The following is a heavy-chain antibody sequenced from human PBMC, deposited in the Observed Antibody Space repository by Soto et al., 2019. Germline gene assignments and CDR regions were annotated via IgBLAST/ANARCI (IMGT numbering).Heavy chain of an antibody. D-gene: IGHD1-26*01. CDR3: ATEMGATQGPFDN. CDR1: VFPFGAHA. J-gene: IGHJ4*02. CDR2: LSNTGRRT. V-gene: IGHV3-23*01. Sequence: EVQVLESGGGLVQPGGSLRLSCVVSVFPFGAHAMSWVRQAPGKGLEWVSGLSNTGRRTSYADSVKGRFNISRDNSENTVYLQMDSLSVEDTAVYYCATEMGATQGPFDNWGQGTLVTVSS.